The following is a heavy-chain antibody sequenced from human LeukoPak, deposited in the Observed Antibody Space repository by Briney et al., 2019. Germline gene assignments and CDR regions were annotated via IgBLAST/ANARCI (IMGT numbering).Heavy chain of an antibody. Sequence: GGSLRLSCAASGFTISNRDMNWVRQAPGKGLEWVSSISSSSTYIYHADSVKGRFTISRDNAKNSLYLQMNSLRAEDTAVYYCARQYYYDSSGLDYWGQGTLVTVSS. V-gene: IGHV3-21*01. J-gene: IGHJ4*02. CDR1: GFTISNRD. D-gene: IGHD3-22*01. CDR2: ISSSSTYI. CDR3: ARQYYYDSSGLDY.